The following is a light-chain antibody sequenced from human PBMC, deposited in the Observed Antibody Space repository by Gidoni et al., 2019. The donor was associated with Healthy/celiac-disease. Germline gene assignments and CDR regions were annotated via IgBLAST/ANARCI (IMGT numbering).Light chain of an antibody. CDR2: DAS. J-gene: IGKJ3*01. Sequence: EMVFTQSPATLSLSPGERATLSCRASQSVSSYLAWYQQKPGQAPRLLIYDASNRATGIPARFSGSGSGTDFTLTISSLEPEDFAVYYCQQRSNGVTFGPGTKVDIK. V-gene: IGKV3-11*01. CDR3: QQRSNGVT. CDR1: QSVSSY.